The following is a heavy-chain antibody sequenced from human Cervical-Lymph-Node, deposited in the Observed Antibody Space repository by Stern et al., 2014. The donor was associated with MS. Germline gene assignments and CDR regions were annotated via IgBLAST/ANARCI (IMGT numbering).Heavy chain of an antibody. CDR1: GYIFTGYY. J-gene: IGHJ6*02. CDR3: ARDQRGITIFGVVTDYYYLGMDV. D-gene: IGHD3-3*01. Sequence: QVQLVQSGAEVKKPGASVKVSCKTSGYIFTGYYIHWVRQAPGQGLEWMAWINPNTGGTKYAQNFQGRVTMGRNTSISTAYVELSSLTSDDTAVYYCARDQRGITIFGVVTDYYYLGMDVWGQGTTVTVSS. V-gene: IGHV1-2*02. CDR2: INPNTGGT.